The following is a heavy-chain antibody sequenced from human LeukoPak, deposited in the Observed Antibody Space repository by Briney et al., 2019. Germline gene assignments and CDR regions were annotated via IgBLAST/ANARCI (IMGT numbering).Heavy chain of an antibody. V-gene: IGHV4-34*01. CDR3: ARGLSRGWVDY. J-gene: IGHJ4*02. D-gene: IGHD6-19*01. CDR1: GGSFTADY. Sequence: SETLSLTCAVYGGSFTADYWTWIRQPPGKRLEWIGEVHHSGITNYKPSLRSRVTISLDTSKNQFSLNLTSVTAADTAVYYCARGLSRGWVDYWGQGTLVTVSS. CDR2: VHHSGIT.